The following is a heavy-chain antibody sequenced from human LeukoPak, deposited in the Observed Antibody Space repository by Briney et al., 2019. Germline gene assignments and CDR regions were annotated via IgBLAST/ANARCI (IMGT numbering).Heavy chain of an antibody. J-gene: IGHJ4*02. CDR1: GGSISSYY. D-gene: IGHD6-6*01. V-gene: IGHV4-59*01. CDR2: IYYSGST. Sequence: NTSETLSLTCTVSGGSISSYYWSWIQQPPGKGLEWIGYIYYSGSTNYNPSLKSRVTISVDTSKNQFSLKLSSVTAADTAVYYCARAKLIAARPPYYFDYWGQGTLVTVSS. CDR3: ARAKLIAARPPYYFDY.